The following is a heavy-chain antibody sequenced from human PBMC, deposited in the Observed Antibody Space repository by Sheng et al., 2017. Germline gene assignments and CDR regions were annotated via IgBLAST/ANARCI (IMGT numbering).Heavy chain of an antibody. Sequence: EVQLVESGGGLVKPGGSLRLSCAASGFTFSSYSMNWVRQAPGKGLEWVSSISSSSSYIYYADSVKGRFTISRDNAKNSLYLQMNSLRAEDTAVYYCAREGKDSSGWSRYYYYMDVWGQRDHGHRLL. CDR3: AREGKDSSGWSRYYYYMDV. V-gene: IGHV3-21*01. CDR1: GFTFSSYS. J-gene: IGHJ6*03. D-gene: IGHD6-19*01. CDR2: ISSSSSYI.